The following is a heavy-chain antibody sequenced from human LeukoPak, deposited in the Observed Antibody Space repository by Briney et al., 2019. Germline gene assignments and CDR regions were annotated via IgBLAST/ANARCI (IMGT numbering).Heavy chain of an antibody. CDR2: IYVDDSDT. V-gene: IGHV5-51*01. J-gene: IGHJ4*02. CDR1: GYSFTSFW. CDR3: GRYSTSLAFEY. Sequence: GGSLKISCKTSGYSFTSFWIGWVRQMPGQGLEWMGIIYVDDSDTRYNPSFQGQVTISADKSTNTAYLQWSSLKVSDTAMYYCGRYSTSLAFEYWGQGTLVTVSS. D-gene: IGHD6-13*01.